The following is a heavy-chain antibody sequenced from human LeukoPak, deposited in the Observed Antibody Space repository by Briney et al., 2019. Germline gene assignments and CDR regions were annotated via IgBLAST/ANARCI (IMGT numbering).Heavy chain of an antibody. CDR2: IHKNAIT. CDR1: GFTVSSNY. CDR3: ARGEDSSSWTFDY. Sequence: GGSLRLSCAASGFTVSSNYMTWVRQAPGKGLEWVSVIHKNAITYYADTVKGRFTISRDNSKNMLYLQTNSLRAEDTAVYYCARGEDSSSWTFDYWGQGTLVTVSS. D-gene: IGHD6-13*01. V-gene: IGHV3-53*01. J-gene: IGHJ4*02.